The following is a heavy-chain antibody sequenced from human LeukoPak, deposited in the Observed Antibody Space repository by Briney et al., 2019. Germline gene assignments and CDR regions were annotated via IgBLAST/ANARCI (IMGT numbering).Heavy chain of an antibody. V-gene: IGHV3-23*01. CDR1: GFTFSSYA. CDR3: AKGGTAGGPNWFDP. Sequence: GGSLRLSCAASGFTFSSYAMSWVRQAPGKGLEWVSAISANGANIYYADSVKGRFTISRDTSNNILFLQMNSLRAGDTAVYYCAKGGTAGGPNWFDPWGQGTLVTVSS. J-gene: IGHJ5*02. D-gene: IGHD3-16*01. CDR2: ISANGANI.